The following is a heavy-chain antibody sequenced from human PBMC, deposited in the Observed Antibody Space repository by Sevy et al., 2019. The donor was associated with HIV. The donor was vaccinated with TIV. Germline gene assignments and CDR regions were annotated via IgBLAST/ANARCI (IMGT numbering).Heavy chain of an antibody. Sequence: ASVKVSCKASGGTFSSYAISWVRQAPGQGLEWMGGIIPIFGTANYAQKFQGRVTITADESTSTAYMELSSLRSEVTAVYYCARDQQRPIVVVVAAPNDAFDIWGQGTMVTVSS. CDR2: IIPIFGTA. D-gene: IGHD2-15*01. J-gene: IGHJ3*02. V-gene: IGHV1-69*13. CDR1: GGTFSSYA. CDR3: ARDQQRPIVVVVAAPNDAFDI.